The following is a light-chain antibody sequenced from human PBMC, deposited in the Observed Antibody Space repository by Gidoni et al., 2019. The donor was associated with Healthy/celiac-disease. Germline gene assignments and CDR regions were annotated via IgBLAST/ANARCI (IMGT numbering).Light chain of an antibody. J-gene: IGLJ2*01. CDR2: DVS. Sequence: QSAPTQPRSVSGSPGQSVTISCTGTSSDVGGFNYVSWDQQHPGKAPKLMIYDVSKRPSGVPDRFSGSKSGNTASLTISGLQAEDEADYYCCSYAGSYTFVVFGGGTKLTVL. CDR3: CSYAGSYTFVV. CDR1: SSDVGGFNY. V-gene: IGLV2-11*01.